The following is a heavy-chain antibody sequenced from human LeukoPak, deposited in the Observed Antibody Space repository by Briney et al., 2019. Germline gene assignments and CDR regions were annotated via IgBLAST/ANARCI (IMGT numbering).Heavy chain of an antibody. CDR1: GFTFNNYV. V-gene: IGHV3-23*01. J-gene: IGHJ4*02. CDR3: AKDRSIGTYYTFVN. Sequence: GGSLRLSCEASGFTFNNYVMTWVRQAPGKGLEWVSSISASAAMTYYADSVKGRFTVSRDNSNNRLYLQMSGLTAADTAAYYCAKDRSIGTYYTFVNWGQGTLVTVSS. D-gene: IGHD1-26*01. CDR2: ISASAAMT.